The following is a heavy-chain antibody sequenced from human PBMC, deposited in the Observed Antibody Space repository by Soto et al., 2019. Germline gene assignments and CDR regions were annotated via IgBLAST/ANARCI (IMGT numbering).Heavy chain of an antibody. D-gene: IGHD3-16*01. V-gene: IGHV1-8*01. CDR3: ARGRFRRTWFDP. CDR2: MNPYSGNT. J-gene: IGHJ5*02. Sequence: QVQLVQSGAEVKQPGASVKVSCKASGYTFSDYDINWVRQAAGQGLEWMGWMNPYSGNTGYALKFQGRVTMTTDTSITTAYMERSSLRFEDTAIYYCARGRFRRTWFDPWGQGTLVTVSS. CDR1: GYTFSDYD.